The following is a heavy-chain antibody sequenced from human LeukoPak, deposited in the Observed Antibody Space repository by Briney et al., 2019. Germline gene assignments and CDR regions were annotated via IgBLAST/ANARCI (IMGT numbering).Heavy chain of an antibody. V-gene: IGHV3-30*02. J-gene: IGHJ4*02. CDR3: AKDFNWAFDY. CDR2: IRYDESDK. Sequence: GGSLRLSCAASGFTFSSYGMHWVRQAPGRGLDWVAHIRYDESDKYYADSVKGRFTISRDISKNTVYLQMNSLRVEDTAVYYCAKDFNWAFDYWGQGTLVTVSS. CDR1: GFTFSSYG. D-gene: IGHD1-1*01.